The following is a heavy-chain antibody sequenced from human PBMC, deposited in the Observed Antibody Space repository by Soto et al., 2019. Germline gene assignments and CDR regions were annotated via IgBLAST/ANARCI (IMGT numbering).Heavy chain of an antibody. J-gene: IGHJ3*02. CDR1: GFTFSSYS. CDR3: ARDWATYYYDSSGHDAFDI. Sequence: EVQLVESGGGLVQPGGSLRLSCAASGFTFSSYSMNWVRQAPGKGLEWVSYISSSSSTIYYADSVKGRFTISRDNAKDSLYLQMNSLRDDDTAVYYCARDWATYYYDSSGHDAFDIWGQGTMVTVSS. CDR2: ISSSSSTI. D-gene: IGHD3-22*01. V-gene: IGHV3-48*02.